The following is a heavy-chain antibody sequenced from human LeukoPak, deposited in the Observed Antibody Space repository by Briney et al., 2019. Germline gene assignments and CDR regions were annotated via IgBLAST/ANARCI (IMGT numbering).Heavy chain of an antibody. V-gene: IGHV1-69*01. CDR2: PIFGTA. Sequence: GSSVKVSCKASGGTFSSYAISWVRQAPGQGPIFGTANYAQKFQGRVTITADESTSTAYMELSSLRSEDTAVYYCARDSGGAEYYGMDVWGQGTTVTVSS. CDR3: ARDSGGAEYYGMDV. J-gene: IGHJ6*02. CDR1: GGTFSSYA. D-gene: IGHD3-16*01.